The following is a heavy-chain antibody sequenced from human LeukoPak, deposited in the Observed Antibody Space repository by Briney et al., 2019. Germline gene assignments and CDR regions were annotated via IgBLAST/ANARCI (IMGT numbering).Heavy chain of an antibody. CDR1: GFTFTNYN. V-gene: IGHV1-46*01. CDR3: AKGGSYRSQPYFDY. D-gene: IGHD3-16*02. CDR2: INPSGGST. Sequence: ASVKVSCKASGFTFTNYNLHWVRQAPGQRLEWMGIINPSGGSTNYAQNFQGRVTMTRDTSTSTVYMELSSLRAEDTAVYYCAKGGSYRSQPYFDYWGQGTPVTVSS. J-gene: IGHJ4*02.